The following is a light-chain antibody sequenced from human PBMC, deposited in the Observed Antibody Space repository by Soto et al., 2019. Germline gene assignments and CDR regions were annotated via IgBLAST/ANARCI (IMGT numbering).Light chain of an antibody. J-gene: IGLJ3*02. CDR1: SSDIGGYDY. V-gene: IGLV2-8*01. CDR3: SSYAGSNNLV. CDR2: EVN. Sequence: QSALTQPPSASGSPGQSVTISCTGTSSDIGGYDYVSWYQQHPGKAPKLIIYEVNKRPSGVPDRFSGSKSGKTASLIVSGLQAEDEADYYCSSYAGSNNLVFAGGTKLTVL.